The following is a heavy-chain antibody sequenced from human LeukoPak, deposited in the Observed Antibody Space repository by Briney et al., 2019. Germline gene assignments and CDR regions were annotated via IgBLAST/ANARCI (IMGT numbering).Heavy chain of an antibody. CDR1: GYTFTSYY. CDR2: INPNSGGT. Sequence: GASVKVSCKASGYTFTSYYMHWVRQAPGQGLEWMGWINPNSGGTNYAQKFQGRVTMTRDTSISTAYMELSRLRSDDTAVYYCARKMTTVTSFDYWGQGTLVTVSS. CDR3: ARKMTTVTSFDY. D-gene: IGHD4-17*01. V-gene: IGHV1-2*02. J-gene: IGHJ4*02.